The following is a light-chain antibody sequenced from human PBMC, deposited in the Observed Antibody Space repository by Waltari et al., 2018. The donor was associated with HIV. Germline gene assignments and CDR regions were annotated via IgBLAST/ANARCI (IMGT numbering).Light chain of an antibody. CDR3: QAWDSSTGV. Sequence: SYELTQPPSVSVSPGHTASITCSGDNLGDKYACWYQQNPGQSPVLVIYQDSKRPSGIPERFSGSNSGNTATLTISGTQAMDEADYYCQAWDSSTGVFGTGTKVTVL. V-gene: IGLV3-1*01. J-gene: IGLJ1*01. CDR2: QDS. CDR1: NLGDKY.